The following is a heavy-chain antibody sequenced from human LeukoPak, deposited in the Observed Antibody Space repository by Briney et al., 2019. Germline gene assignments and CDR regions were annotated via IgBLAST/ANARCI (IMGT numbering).Heavy chain of an antibody. D-gene: IGHD2-2*01. Sequence: SETLSLTCTVSGGSISSYYWSWIRQPPGKGLEWIGYIYYSGSTNYNPSLKSRVTISVDTSKNQFSLKLSSVTAADTAVYYCASTVAVPGYWYFDLWGRGTLVTVSS. J-gene: IGHJ2*01. V-gene: IGHV4-59*08. CDR2: IYYSGST. CDR1: GGSISSYY. CDR3: ASTVAVPGYWYFDL.